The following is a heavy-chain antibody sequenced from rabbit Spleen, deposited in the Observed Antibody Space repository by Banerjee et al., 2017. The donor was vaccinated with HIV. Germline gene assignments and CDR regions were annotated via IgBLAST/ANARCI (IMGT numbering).Heavy chain of an antibody. J-gene: IGHJ4*01. CDR3: ARSYAGYAVDGVATFDL. Sequence: QSLEESGGGLVKPGASLTLTCTASGFSFSSGYDMCWVRQAPGKGLEWIACIDTNDGDTDYANWPKGRFTISKTSSTTVTLQVTSLTAADTATYFCARSYAGYAVDGVATFDLWGQGALVTVS. CDR2: IDTNDGDT. CDR1: GFSFSSGYD. D-gene: IGHD6-1*01. V-gene: IGHV1S40*01.